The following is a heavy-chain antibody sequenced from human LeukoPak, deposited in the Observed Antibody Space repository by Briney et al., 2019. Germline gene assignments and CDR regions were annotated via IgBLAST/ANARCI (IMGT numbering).Heavy chain of an antibody. Sequence: PGGSLRLSCAASGFTFSSYSMNWVRQAPGKGLEWVSAISGSGGSTYYADSVKGRFTISRDNSKNTLYLQMNSLRAEDTAVYYCAKAIAAPEIRFYYYYMDVWGKGTTVTVSS. J-gene: IGHJ6*03. CDR2: ISGSGGST. D-gene: IGHD6-13*01. V-gene: IGHV3-23*01. CDR1: GFTFSSYS. CDR3: AKAIAAPEIRFYYYYMDV.